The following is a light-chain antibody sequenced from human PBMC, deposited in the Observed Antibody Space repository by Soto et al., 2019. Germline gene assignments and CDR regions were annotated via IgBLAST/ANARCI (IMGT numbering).Light chain of an antibody. CDR2: GAS. V-gene: IGKV3-20*01. Sequence: EIVLTQSPGTLSLSPGERATLSCRASQSVSSSYLAWYQQKPGQAPRLLIYGASSRATGITDMFSGSGSGTDFTHTISRLEPEDFAVYFCQQYCNSPPNTFSQGTKVKI. J-gene: IGKJ2*01. CDR3: QQYCNSPPNT. CDR1: QSVSSSY.